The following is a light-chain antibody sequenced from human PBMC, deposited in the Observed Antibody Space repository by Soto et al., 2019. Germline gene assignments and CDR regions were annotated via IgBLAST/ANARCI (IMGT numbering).Light chain of an antibody. CDR2: GAS. Sequence: EIVITQSPATLSMSPGERATLSCRASQSVSSNLAWYQQKPGQAPRLLIYGASTRATGIPGRFSGSGSGTEFTLTINSLQSEDYAVYYCQQYNNWPLTFGPGTKVDIK. CDR3: QQYNNWPLT. J-gene: IGKJ3*01. V-gene: IGKV3-15*01. CDR1: QSVSSN.